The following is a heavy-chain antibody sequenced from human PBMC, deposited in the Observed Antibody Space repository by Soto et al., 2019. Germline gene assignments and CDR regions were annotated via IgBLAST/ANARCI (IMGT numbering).Heavy chain of an antibody. CDR3: ARDLEVVAATPDY. J-gene: IGHJ4*02. V-gene: IGHV3-21*01. CDR2: ISSSSSYI. CDR1: GFTFSSYS. Sequence: GGSLRLSCAASGFTFSSYSMNWVRQAPGKGLEWVSSISSSSSYIYYADSVKGRFTISRDNAKNSLYLQMNSLRAEDTAVYYCARDLEVVAATPDYWGRGTLLTVSS. D-gene: IGHD2-15*01.